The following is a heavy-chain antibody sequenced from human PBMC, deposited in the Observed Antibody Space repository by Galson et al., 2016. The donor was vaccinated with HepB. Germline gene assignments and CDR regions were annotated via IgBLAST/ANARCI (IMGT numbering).Heavy chain of an antibody. V-gene: IGHV2-5*02. CDR3: SHTNDDFGDLFQH. D-gene: IGHD4-17*01. CDR1: GFSLTTDGVG. CDR2: IDRDDYK. Sequence: PALVKPTQTLTLTCDFSGFSLTTDGVGVGWIRQPPGKALEWLALIDRDDYKRYIPALESRPTITKDTSKNQVVLRMLNMDPVDTATYYCSHTNDDFGDLFQHWGRGTLVTVSS. J-gene: IGHJ1*01.